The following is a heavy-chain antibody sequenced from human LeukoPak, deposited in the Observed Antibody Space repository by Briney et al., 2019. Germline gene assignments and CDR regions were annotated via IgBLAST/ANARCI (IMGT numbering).Heavy chain of an antibody. Sequence: SETLSLTCTVSGGSLSSYYWSWIRQPPGKGLEWIGYIYYSGSTNYNPSLKSRVTISVDTSKNQFSLKLSSVTAADTAVYYCARDQRGLDAFDIWGQGTMVTVSS. CDR3: ARDQRGLDAFDI. CDR2: IYYSGST. V-gene: IGHV4-59*01. D-gene: IGHD2-15*01. J-gene: IGHJ3*02. CDR1: GGSLSSYY.